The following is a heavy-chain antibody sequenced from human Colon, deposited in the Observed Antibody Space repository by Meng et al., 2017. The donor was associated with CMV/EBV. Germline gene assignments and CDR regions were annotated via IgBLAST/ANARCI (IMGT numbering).Heavy chain of an antibody. CDR2: IIPILGIA. CDR1: GGTFSSYA. Sequence: SVKVSCKASGGTFSSYAISWVRQAPGQGLEWMGGIIPILGIANYAQKFQGRVTITRNTSISTAYMELSSLRSEDTAVYYCARTGDLGPWGQGTLVTVSS. CDR3: ARTGDLGP. J-gene: IGHJ5*02. D-gene: IGHD3-3*01. V-gene: IGHV1-69*10.